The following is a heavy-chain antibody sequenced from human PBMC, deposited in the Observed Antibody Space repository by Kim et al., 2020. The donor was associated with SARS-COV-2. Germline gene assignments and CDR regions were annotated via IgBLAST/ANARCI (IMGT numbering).Heavy chain of an antibody. CDR2: ILYTGST. CDR3: ARHKRPQALGPDY. Sequence: SETLSLTCTVSGDSISGSRDFWGWIRQPPGKGLDWLGTILYTGSTYYTPSFKSRITISVDTSKNQFSLKLTSVTAADTAVYYCARHKRPQALGPDYWGQGTLVTVSS. CDR1: GDSISGSRDF. J-gene: IGHJ4*02. V-gene: IGHV4-39*01.